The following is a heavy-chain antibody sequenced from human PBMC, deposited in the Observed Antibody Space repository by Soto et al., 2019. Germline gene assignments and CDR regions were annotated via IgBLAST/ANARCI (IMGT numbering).Heavy chain of an antibody. Sequence: GGSLRLSSVSSGVSFSSYAMSWVRKAPRKGLEWVSAISGSGGSTYYAGSVKGRFTTSRDNSKNTLYLQINSLRAEDTAVYYCARAEPIAGAGNGWLGPWGQGPRVTVYS. V-gene: IGHV3-23*01. CDR1: GVSFSSYA. J-gene: IGHJ5*02. CDR2: ISGSGGST. CDR3: ARAEPIAGAGNGWLGP. D-gene: IGHD6-19*01.